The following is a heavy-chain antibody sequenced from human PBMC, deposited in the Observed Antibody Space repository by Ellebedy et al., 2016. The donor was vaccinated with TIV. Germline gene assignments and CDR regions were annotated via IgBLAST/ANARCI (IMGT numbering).Heavy chain of an antibody. D-gene: IGHD3-10*01. V-gene: IGHV3-74*01. J-gene: IGHJ4*02. Sequence: GESLKISCAASGLSFSNYWMHWVRQVPGMGLVWVSRVKSDGSTTDYADSVKGRFTISRDNSKDTFYLQVNSLRAEDTAVYYCAHFLGNTMVRGVLTALDYWGQGALVTVSS. CDR3: AHFLGNTMVRGVLTALDY. CDR1: GLSFSNYW. CDR2: VKSDGSTT.